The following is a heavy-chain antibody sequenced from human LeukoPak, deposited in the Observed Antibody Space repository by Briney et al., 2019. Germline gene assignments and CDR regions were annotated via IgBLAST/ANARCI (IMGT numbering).Heavy chain of an antibody. V-gene: IGHV4-34*01. CDR3: ARGGGHDSSSWPFDY. CDR1: GGSFSGYY. CDR2: INHSGST. Sequence: SETLSLTCAVYGGSFSGYYRSWIRQPPGKGLEWIGEINHSGSTNYNPSLKSRVTISVDTSKNQFSLKLSSVTAADTAVYYCARGGGHDSSSWPFDYWGQGTLVTVSS. D-gene: IGHD6-13*01. J-gene: IGHJ4*02.